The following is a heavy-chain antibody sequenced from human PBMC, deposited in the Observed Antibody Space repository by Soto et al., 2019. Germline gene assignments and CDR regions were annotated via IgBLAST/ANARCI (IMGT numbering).Heavy chain of an antibody. CDR1: GGTFSSYA. D-gene: IGHD5-12*01. CDR3: ARARRHGYKNLNYYYGMDG. Sequence: QVQLVQSGAAVKKPGSSVKVSCKASGGTFSSYAISWVRQAPGQGLEWMGGIIPIFGTANYEQKFQGSVTITADKSTRPAYMELSSLRSEDTAVYYCARARRHGYKNLNYYYGMDGCGRVTTVTVCS. J-gene: IGHJ6*02. CDR2: IIPIFGTA. V-gene: IGHV1-69*06.